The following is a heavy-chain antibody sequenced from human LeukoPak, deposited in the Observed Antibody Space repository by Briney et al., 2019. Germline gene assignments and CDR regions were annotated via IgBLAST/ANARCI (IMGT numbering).Heavy chain of an antibody. CDR2: IRGSGSNT. V-gene: IGHV3-23*01. CDR3: GKGRVSE. CDR1: GFTFSNYD. Sequence: GGSLRLSCAASGFTFSNYDLSWVRQAPGKGLEWVSGIRGSGSNTYYADSVKGRFTISRDNSKNTLYLQMNSLRAEDTAVYYCGKGRVSEWGQGTLVTVSS. D-gene: IGHD6-19*01. J-gene: IGHJ4*02.